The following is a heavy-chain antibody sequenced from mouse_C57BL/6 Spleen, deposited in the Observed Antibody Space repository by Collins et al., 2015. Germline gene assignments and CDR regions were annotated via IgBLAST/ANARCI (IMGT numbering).Heavy chain of an antibody. D-gene: IGHD4-1*01. J-gene: IGHJ4*01. CDR2: ISTYYGNT. CDR1: SYTFTDCA. CDR3: ARLGDYDAMDY. V-gene: IGHV1-67*01. Sequence: QVQLQQSGPELVRPGVSVKISCKGSSYTFTDCAMHWVKQSHAKSLEWIGVISTYYGNTNYNQKFKGKATMTVDKSSSTAYMELARLTSEDSAVYYCARLGDYDAMDYWGQGTSVTVSS.